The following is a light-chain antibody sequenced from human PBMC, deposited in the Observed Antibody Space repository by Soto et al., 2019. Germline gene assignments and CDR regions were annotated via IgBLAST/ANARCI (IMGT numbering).Light chain of an antibody. Sequence: QSVLTQPPSVSGAPGQRLTISCTGSSSNIGAGYDVHWYQQFPGTAPKLLIFGDINRPSGVPDRFSASKSGTSASLAITGLQAEDEADYYCCSHAGDTMGVLGGGTKLTVL. CDR1: SSNIGAGYD. CDR2: GDI. CDR3: CSHAGDTMGV. V-gene: IGLV1-40*01. J-gene: IGLJ3*02.